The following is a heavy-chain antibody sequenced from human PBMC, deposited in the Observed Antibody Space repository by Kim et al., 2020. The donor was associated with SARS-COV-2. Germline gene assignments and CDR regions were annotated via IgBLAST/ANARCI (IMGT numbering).Heavy chain of an antibody. D-gene: IGHD3-10*01. CDR1: GGSVSSGSYY. J-gene: IGHJ3*02. V-gene: IGHV4-61*01. Sequence: SETLSLTCTVSGGSVSSGSYYWSWIRQPPGKGLEWIGYIYYSGSTNYNPSLKSRVTISVDTSKNQFSLKLSSVTAADTAVYYCAREFYGSGSYSAFDIWGQGTMVTVSS. CDR2: IYYSGST. CDR3: AREFYGSGSYSAFDI.